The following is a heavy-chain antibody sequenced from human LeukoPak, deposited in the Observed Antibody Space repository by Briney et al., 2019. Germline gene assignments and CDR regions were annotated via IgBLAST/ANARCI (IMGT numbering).Heavy chain of an antibody. CDR3: ARDMSRGYYYYYMDV. CDR1: GYTFTAYY. V-gene: IGHV1-2*02. D-gene: IGHD3-10*01. CDR2: INPNSGGT. Sequence: ASVKVSCKASGYTFTAYYIHWVRQAPGQGLEWMGWINPNSGGTNYAQKFQGRVTMTRDTSISTAYMELSRLRSDDTAVYYCARDMSRGYYYYYMDVWGKGTTVTISS. J-gene: IGHJ6*03.